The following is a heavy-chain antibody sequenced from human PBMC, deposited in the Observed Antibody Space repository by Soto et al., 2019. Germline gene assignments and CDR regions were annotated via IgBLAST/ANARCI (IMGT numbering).Heavy chain of an antibody. V-gene: IGHV3-23*01. Sequence: LRLSCAASGFTFSSYAMSWVRQAPGKGLEWVSGISDSGIKRYYLDAVKGRFTISRDTSTKTLYLQMNSLRAEDTAVYYCARDRREYCNSASCYDFGLDVWGQGTTVTVSS. CDR2: ISDSGIKR. J-gene: IGHJ6*02. D-gene: IGHD2-2*01. CDR1: GFTFSSYA. CDR3: ARDRREYCNSASCYDFGLDV.